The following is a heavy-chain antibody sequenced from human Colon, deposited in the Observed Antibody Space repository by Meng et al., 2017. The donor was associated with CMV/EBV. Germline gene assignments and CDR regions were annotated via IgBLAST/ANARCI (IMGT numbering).Heavy chain of an antibody. CDR3: VRDNARVQGNIPILVVPQGFDY. CDR2: INPDGSST. J-gene: IGHJ4*02. V-gene: IGHV3-74*01. CDR1: GFTFSNSW. Sequence: GGSLRLSCAASGFTFSNSWMHWVRQGPGKGLLWVSRINPDGSSTSYADSVKGRFTISRDNAKNTVFLQMNSLRAEDTAVYYCVRDNARVQGNIPILVVPQGFDYWGQGTVVTVSS. D-gene: IGHD3-22*01.